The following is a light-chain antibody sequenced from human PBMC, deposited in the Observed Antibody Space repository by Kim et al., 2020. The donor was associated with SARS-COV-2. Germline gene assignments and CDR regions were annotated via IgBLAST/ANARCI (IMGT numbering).Light chain of an antibody. CDR1: QGIGSY. V-gene: IGKV1-9*01. Sequence: IQLTQSPSSLSASVGDRVTITCRASQGIGSYLAWYQQSPGKAPKLLIYDASSRQRGVPSRFSGSGSGTDFTLTISSLQPEDFATYYCQQLNSYPTFGPGTKVDIK. CDR3: QQLNSYPT. J-gene: IGKJ3*01. CDR2: DAS.